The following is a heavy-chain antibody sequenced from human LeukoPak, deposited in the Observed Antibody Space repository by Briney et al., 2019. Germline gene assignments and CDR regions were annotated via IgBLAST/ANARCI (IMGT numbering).Heavy chain of an antibody. D-gene: IGHD6-19*01. CDR3: AKSISGWSFDS. CDR2: ISGSGGST. CDR1: GFTFSSYA. Sequence: GGSLRLSCAASGFTFSSYAMSWVRQAPGEGLEWVSGISGSGGSTYYADSVKGRFTMSRDNSKNTLYLQMNSLRAEDTAVYYCAKSISGWSFDSWGQGTPVSVSS. V-gene: IGHV3-23*01. J-gene: IGHJ4*02.